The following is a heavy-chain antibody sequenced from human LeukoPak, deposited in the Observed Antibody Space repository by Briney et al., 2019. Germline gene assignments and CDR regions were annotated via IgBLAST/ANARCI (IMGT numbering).Heavy chain of an antibody. J-gene: IGHJ4*02. D-gene: IGHD6-13*01. CDR3: ARGGASRIAAAGTFDY. CDR1: GGSISSYY. V-gene: IGHV4-34*01. CDR2: INHSGST. Sequence: PSETLSLTCTVSGGSISSYYWSWIRQPPGKGLEWIGEINHSGSTNYNPSLKSRVTISVDTSKNQFSLKLSSVTAADTAVYYCARGGASRIAAAGTFDYWGQGTLVTVSS.